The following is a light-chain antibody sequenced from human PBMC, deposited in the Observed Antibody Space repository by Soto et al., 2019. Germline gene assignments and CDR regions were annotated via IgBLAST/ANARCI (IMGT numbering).Light chain of an antibody. CDR2: DVS. CDR3: SSYTGSSTSVV. J-gene: IGLJ2*01. V-gene: IGLV2-14*01. CDR1: SSDVGSYNY. Sequence: QSALTQPASVSGSLGQSITISCTGTSSDVGSYNYVSWYQQHPGKAPKLMIYDVSNRPSGVSDRFSGSKSGNTASLTISGLQAEDEADYSCSSYTGSSTSVVFGGGTQLTVL.